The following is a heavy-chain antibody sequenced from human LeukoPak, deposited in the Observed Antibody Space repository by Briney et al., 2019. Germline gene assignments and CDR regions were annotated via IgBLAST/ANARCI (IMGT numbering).Heavy chain of an antibody. J-gene: IGHJ4*02. D-gene: IGHD3-3*01. V-gene: IGHV4-59*01. Sequence: KPSETLSLTCTVSGASIRSYYWSWIRQPPGKGLEWIGYIYNSGSTNYNPSLKSRVTISVDTSKNQFSLKVSSVTAADTAVYYCAGIWSGYYDYWGQGTLVTVSS. CDR3: AGIWSGYYDY. CDR1: GASIRSYY. CDR2: IYNSGST.